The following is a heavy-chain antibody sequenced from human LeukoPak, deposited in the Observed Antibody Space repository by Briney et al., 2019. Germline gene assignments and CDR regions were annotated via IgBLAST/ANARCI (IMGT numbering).Heavy chain of an antibody. D-gene: IGHD3-10*01. CDR1: GFTFSDYY. CDR3: ARDPRHYGSGSYYRGFDY. V-gene: IGHV3-11*04. J-gene: IGHJ4*02. Sequence: PGGSLRLSCAASGFTFSDYYMSWIRQAPGKGLEWVSYISSSGSTIYYADSVKGRFTISMDNAKNSLYLQMNSLRAEDTAVYYCARDPRHYGSGSYYRGFDYWGQGTLVTVSS. CDR2: ISSSGSTI.